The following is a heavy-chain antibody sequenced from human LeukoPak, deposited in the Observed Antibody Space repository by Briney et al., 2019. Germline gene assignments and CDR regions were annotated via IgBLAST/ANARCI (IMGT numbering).Heavy chain of an antibody. V-gene: IGHV4-4*07. CDR1: GGSISSYY. CDR2: IYTSGST. Sequence: SETLSLTCTVSGGSISSYYWSWLRQPAGKGLEWIGRIYTSGSTNYNPSLKSRVNLSVDTSKNQFSLKLSSVTAADTAVYYCARDIGYYDFWSGYYYWFDPWGQGTLVTVSS. CDR3: ARDIGYYDFWSGYYYWFDP. J-gene: IGHJ5*02. D-gene: IGHD3-3*01.